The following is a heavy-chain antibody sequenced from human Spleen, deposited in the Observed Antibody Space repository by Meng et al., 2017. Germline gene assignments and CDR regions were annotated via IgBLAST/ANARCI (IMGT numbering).Heavy chain of an antibody. CDR3: ATRGNPYLNC. V-gene: IGHV1-18*01. CDR2: INTYNGKT. CDR1: GYTFTSYA. J-gene: IGHJ4*02. Sequence: QVQLVQSGSELKKPGASVKVSCKASGYTFTSYAMNWVRQAPGQGLEWMGWINTYNGKTDYAQKFQGRITMTTDTFTSTAYMELRNLRSDDTAVYYCATRGNPYLNCWGQGTLVTVSS.